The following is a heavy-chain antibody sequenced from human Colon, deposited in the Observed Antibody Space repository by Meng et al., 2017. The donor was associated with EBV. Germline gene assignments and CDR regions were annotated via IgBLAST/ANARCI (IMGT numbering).Heavy chain of an antibody. Sequence: QVHLADSGPGLVKPSGTLALTCAVSGTSITSSIWWSWVRQPPGKGLEWIGEIYYGGSTNYNPSLKSRVTISLDESKNQFSLRLASMTAADTAVYYCASLYGDFAFWGQGTLVTVSS. CDR1: GTSITSSIW. CDR2: IYYGGST. D-gene: IGHD4-17*01. J-gene: IGHJ4*02. CDR3: ASLYGDFAF. V-gene: IGHV4-4*02.